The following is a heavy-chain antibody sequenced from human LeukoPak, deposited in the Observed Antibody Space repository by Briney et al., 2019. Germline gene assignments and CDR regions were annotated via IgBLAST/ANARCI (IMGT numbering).Heavy chain of an antibody. Sequence: SETLSLTCTVSGGSISSGDYYWSWIRQPPGKGLEWIGYIYYSGSTYYNPSLKSRVTISVDTSKNQFSLKLSSVTAADTAVYYCARDPRPTTMVRGVTGGWGQGTLVTVSS. CDR3: ARDPRPTTMVRGVTGG. CDR2: IYYSGST. J-gene: IGHJ4*02. V-gene: IGHV4-30-4*01. CDR1: GGSISSGDYY. D-gene: IGHD3-10*01.